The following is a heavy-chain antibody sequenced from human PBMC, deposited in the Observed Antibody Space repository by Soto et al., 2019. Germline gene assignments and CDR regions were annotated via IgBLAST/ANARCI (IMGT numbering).Heavy chain of an antibody. D-gene: IGHD2-8*01. CDR1: GLSISSHSW. CDR2: LYPSGGA. CDR3: ARCLHCSNGGRFDP. Sequence: QVQLQESGPGLVTPSGTLSLTCSVSGLSISSHSWWTWVRQDPGKGLGWIGELYPSGGAAYNPSLQNRATISVDYSQNHLSLTLTSVTAADTAVYYCARCLHCSNGGRFDPWGQGALVTVSS. V-gene: IGHV4-4*02. J-gene: IGHJ5*02.